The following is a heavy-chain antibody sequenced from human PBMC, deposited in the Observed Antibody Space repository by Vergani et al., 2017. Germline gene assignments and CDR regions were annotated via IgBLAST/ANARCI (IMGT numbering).Heavy chain of an antibody. CDR3: ATPQTVTTGGMEV. V-gene: IGHV1-69-2*01. J-gene: IGHJ6*02. Sequence: EVQLVQSGAEVKKPGATMKISCNVSGYTFTDHYMHRVKQAPGKGLEWMGLVDPEDGETIYAEKFKGRVTIAADTSTDTAHLELSSLRSEDTAVYYCATPQTVTTGGMEVWGQGTTVIVSS. D-gene: IGHD4-17*01. CDR1: GYTFTDHY. CDR2: VDPEDGET.